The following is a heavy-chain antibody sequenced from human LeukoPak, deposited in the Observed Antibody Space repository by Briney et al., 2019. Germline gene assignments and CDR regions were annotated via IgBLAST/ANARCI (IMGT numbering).Heavy chain of an antibody. J-gene: IGHJ6*03. CDR2: ISYDGSNK. CDR3: ARASTQPGYYESDYYYMDV. CDR1: GFTFSSYG. Sequence: GGSLRLSCAASGFTFSSYGMHWVRQAPGKGLEWVAVISYDGSNKYYADSVKGRFTISRDNSKNTLYLQMNSLRAEDTAVYYCARASTQPGYYESDYYYMDVWGKGTTVTASS. D-gene: IGHD3-22*01. V-gene: IGHV3-30*03.